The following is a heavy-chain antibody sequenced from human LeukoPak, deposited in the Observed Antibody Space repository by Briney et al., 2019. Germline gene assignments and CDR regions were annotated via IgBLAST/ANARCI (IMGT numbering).Heavy chain of an antibody. CDR2: INPNSGGT. CDR1: GYTFTGYY. J-gene: IGHJ6*03. D-gene: IGHD2-21*01. CDR3: AKDQRIYVYYYYMDV. V-gene: IGHV1-2*02. Sequence: ASVKVSCKASGYTFTGYYMHWVRQAPGQGLEWMGWINPNSGGTNYAQKFQGRVTMTRDTSISTAYMELSRLRSDDTAVYYCAKDQRIYVYYYYMDVWGKGTTVTVSS.